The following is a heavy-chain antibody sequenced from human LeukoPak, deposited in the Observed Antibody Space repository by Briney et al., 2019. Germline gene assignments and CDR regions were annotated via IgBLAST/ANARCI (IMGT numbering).Heavy chain of an antibody. Sequence: PGRSLRLSCAASGFTFSSYGMHWVRQAPGKGLEWVAVIWYDGSNNYYADSVKGRFTISRDNSKNTLYLQMNSLRAEDTAVYCCARDNEDYSSSDAFDVWGQGTMVTVSS. D-gene: IGHD6-6*01. CDR2: IWYDGSNN. V-gene: IGHV3-33*01. J-gene: IGHJ3*01. CDR1: GFTFSSYG. CDR3: ARDNEDYSSSDAFDV.